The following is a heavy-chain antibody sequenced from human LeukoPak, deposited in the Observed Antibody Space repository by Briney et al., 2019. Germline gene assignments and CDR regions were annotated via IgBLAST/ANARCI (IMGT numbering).Heavy chain of an antibody. CDR2: ITPIDGNT. CDR3: ARERAPANDRSYGFDI. Sequence: VSVRISCKASGYTFRIYYIHWVRQAPGQGLEWLGLITPIDGNTVYAQDLQGRVTMTRDTSTSTVYMEVKSLRSDDTAVYYCARERAPANDRSYGFDIWGQGTLVTVSS. CDR1: GYTFRIYY. D-gene: IGHD1-26*01. J-gene: IGHJ3*02. V-gene: IGHV1-46*04.